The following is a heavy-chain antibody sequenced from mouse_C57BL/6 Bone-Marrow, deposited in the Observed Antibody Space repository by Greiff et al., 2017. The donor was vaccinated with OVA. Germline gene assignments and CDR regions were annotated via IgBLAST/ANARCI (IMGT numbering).Heavy chain of an antibody. V-gene: IGHV14-4*01. Sequence: VQLQQSGAELVRPGASVKLSCTASGYTFKDYYMHWVKQRPEQGLEWIGWIDPESGDTEYASKFQGKATLTADKSSSTAYLQLSSLTSEDTAVYSGTAGDYGSLYYAMDYWGQGTSVTVSS. D-gene: IGHD2-4*01. CDR3: TAGDYGSLYYAMDY. CDR2: IDPESGDT. J-gene: IGHJ4*01. CDR1: GYTFKDYY.